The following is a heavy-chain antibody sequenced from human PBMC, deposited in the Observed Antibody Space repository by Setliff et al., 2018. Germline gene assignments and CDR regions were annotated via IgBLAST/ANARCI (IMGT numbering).Heavy chain of an antibody. CDR3: ARGGGSVLPNYYYFNYMDV. CDR1: GGSFSGYY. V-gene: IGHV4-34*01. J-gene: IGHJ6*03. D-gene: IGHD2-15*01. CDR2: INHSGST. Sequence: NPSETLSLTCAVYGGSFSGYYWSWIRQPPGKGLEWIGEINHSGSTNYNQSLKSRVTLSVDTSKNQSSLQLTSVAAADTAIYYCARGGGSVLPNYYYFNYMDVWGKGTTVTVSS.